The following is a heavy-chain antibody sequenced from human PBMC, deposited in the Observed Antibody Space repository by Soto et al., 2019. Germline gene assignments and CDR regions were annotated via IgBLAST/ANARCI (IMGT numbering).Heavy chain of an antibody. Sequence: SVKVSCKASGGTFSSYAISWVRQAPGQGLEWMGGIIPIFGTANYAQKFQGRVTITADESTSTAYMELSSLRSEDTAVYYCARRVVAASYYYYGMDVWGQGTTVTVSS. V-gene: IGHV1-69*13. J-gene: IGHJ6*02. D-gene: IGHD2-15*01. CDR1: GGTFSSYA. CDR3: ARRVVAASYYYYGMDV. CDR2: IIPIFGTA.